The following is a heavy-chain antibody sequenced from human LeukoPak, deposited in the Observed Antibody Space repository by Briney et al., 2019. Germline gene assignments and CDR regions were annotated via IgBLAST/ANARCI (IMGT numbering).Heavy chain of an antibody. D-gene: IGHD3-22*01. Sequence: PSETLSLTCTVSGGSISSYHWTWVRQPPGKGLEWIGYIYYSGSTNYNPSLESRVTIPVDTSKNQFSLKLRSVTAADTAVYHCARDARYYDSSAYSFSYFDYWGQGTLVTVSS. CDR3: ARDARYYDSSAYSFSYFDY. CDR2: IYYSGST. J-gene: IGHJ4*02. V-gene: IGHV4-59*01. CDR1: GGSISSYH.